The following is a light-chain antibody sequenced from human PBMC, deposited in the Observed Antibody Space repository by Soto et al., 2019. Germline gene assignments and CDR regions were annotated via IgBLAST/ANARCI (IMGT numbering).Light chain of an antibody. Sequence: SVLTQPPSASWTPGQRVTISCSGSRPNIGSNTVNWYQQLPGTAPKLLIYSNNQRPSGVPDRFSGSKSGTSASLAISGLQSEDEADYYSAAWDDSLNGVFGTGTKVTVL. V-gene: IGLV1-44*01. CDR2: SNN. CDR1: RPNIGSNT. J-gene: IGLJ1*01. CDR3: AAWDDSLNGV.